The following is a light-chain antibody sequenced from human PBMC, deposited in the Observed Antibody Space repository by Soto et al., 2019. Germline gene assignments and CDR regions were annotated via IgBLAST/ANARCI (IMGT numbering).Light chain of an antibody. CDR1: QSVSGN. J-gene: IGKJ5*01. Sequence: EIVMTQSPATLSVSPGERATLCFSASQSVSGNLAWYQQKPGQAPRLLISGASSRATGIPDRFTGSGSETSFTLTISRLEPEDFALYYCQHYQSGHPITFGQGTRLEIK. V-gene: IGKV3D-15*01. CDR2: GAS. CDR3: QHYQSGHPIT.